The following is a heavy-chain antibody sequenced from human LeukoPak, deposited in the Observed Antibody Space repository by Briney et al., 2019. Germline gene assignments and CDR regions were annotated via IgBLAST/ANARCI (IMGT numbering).Heavy chain of an antibody. CDR2: MNPKNGGS. CDR1: GYTFAAYY. Sequence: ASVKVSCKASGYTFAAYYIHWVRQAPGQGLEWMGWMNPKNGGSSYAQNFEGRVTMTRDTSISTAYMELDRLRSDDTAVYYCARAGIVLIPSEGDWGQGTLVTVSS. V-gene: IGHV1-2*02. CDR3: ARAGIVLIPSEGD. J-gene: IGHJ4*02. D-gene: IGHD2-8*01.